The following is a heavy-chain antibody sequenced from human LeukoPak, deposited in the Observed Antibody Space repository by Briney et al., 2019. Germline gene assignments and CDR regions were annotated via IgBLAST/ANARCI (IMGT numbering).Heavy chain of an antibody. CDR3: ARGSITIFGVVINLFDY. J-gene: IGHJ4*02. CDR2: INHSGST. D-gene: IGHD3-3*01. CDR1: GGSFSGYY. Sequence: SETLSLTCAVYGGSFSGYYWSWIRQPPGKGLEWIGEINHSGSTNYNPSLKSRVTISVDTSKSQFSLKLSSVTAADTAVYYCARGSITIFGVVINLFDYWGQGTLVTVSS. V-gene: IGHV4-34*01.